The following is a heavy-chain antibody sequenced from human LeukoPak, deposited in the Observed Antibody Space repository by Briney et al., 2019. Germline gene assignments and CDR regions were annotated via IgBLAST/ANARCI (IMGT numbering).Heavy chain of an antibody. V-gene: IGHV4-39*07. CDR3: ARAWAARKGTNYYMDV. CDR1: GGSISSSSYY. CDR2: INHSGST. J-gene: IGHJ6*03. Sequence: KPSETLSLTCTVSGGSISSSSYYWGWIRQPPGKGLEWIGEINHSGSTNYNPSLKSRVTISVDTSKNQFSLELSSVTAADTAVYYCARAWAARKGTNYYMDVWGKGTTVAVSS. D-gene: IGHD6-6*01.